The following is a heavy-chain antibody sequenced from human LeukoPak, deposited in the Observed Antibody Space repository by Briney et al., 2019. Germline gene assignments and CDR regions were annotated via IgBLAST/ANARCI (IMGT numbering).Heavy chain of an antibody. CDR1: GGSISSGYY. J-gene: IGHJ4*02. D-gene: IGHD6-19*01. V-gene: IGHV4-38-2*02. CDR3: ARDEAVVSFYFDY. Sequence: SETLSLTCTVSGGSISSGYYWGWIRQPPGKGLEWIGNIDHSGSTFYNPSLKSRVTISVDTSKNQFSLKLTSVTAADTAVYYCARDEAVVSFYFDYWGQGTLVTVSS. CDR2: IDHSGST.